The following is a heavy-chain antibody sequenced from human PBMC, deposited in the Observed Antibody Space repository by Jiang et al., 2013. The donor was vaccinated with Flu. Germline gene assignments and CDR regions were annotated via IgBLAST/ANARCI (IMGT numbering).Heavy chain of an antibody. V-gene: IGHV3-64D*08. D-gene: IGHD4-17*01. CDR1: GFTLDNFA. J-gene: IGHJ4*02. CDR2: SPTYGGVT. CDR3: VKGTARADSGDFIDY. Sequence: QLVESGGGLVQPGGSLRVSCLGSGFTLDNFAMHWVRQAPGKGLEFVSTSPTYGGVTVFADSVKGRFSLSRDTSKNTLYLQMTSLRSEDTGMYYCVKGTARADSGDFIDYWGQGTLVTVSS.